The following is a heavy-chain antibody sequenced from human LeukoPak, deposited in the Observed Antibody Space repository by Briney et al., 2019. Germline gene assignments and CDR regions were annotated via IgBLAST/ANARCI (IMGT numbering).Heavy chain of an antibody. CDR3: AREGLGTAMEY. V-gene: IGHV4-31*03. Sequence: PSQTLSLTCTVSGGSISSGDYYWSWIRQHPGKGPEWIGYIHYTGSTYYNPSLESRVTMSVYRSENQFSLNLSAVSAADTAVYYCAREGLGTAMEYWGQGKLVFVSS. J-gene: IGHJ4*02. CDR1: GGSISSGDYY. CDR2: IHYTGST. D-gene: IGHD2-21*02.